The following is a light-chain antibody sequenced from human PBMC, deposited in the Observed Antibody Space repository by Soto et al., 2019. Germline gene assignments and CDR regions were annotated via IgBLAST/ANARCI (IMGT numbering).Light chain of an antibody. CDR3: QQRSNWPPIT. V-gene: IGKV3-11*01. CDR1: KSVSSY. Sequence: EIVLTQSPATLSLSPGERATLSCRASKSVSSYLAWYQQKPGQAPRLLIYDASNRATGIPARFSGSGSGPDYTLTISSLEPEDFAVYYCQQRSNWPPITFGQGTRMEI. CDR2: DAS. J-gene: IGKJ5*01.